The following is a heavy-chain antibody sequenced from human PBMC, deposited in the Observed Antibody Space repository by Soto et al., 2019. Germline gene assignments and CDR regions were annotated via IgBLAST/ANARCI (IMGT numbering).Heavy chain of an antibody. Sequence: SGPTLVNPTQTLTLTCTFSGFSLSTSGMCVSWIRQPPGKALEWLALIDWDDDKYYSTSLKTRLTISKDTSKNQVVLTMTNMDPVDTATYYCARILAKGYSSGWYYFDYWGQGTLVTVSS. CDR3: ARILAKGYSSGWYYFDY. J-gene: IGHJ4*02. V-gene: IGHV2-70*01. CDR2: IDWDDDK. D-gene: IGHD6-19*01. CDR1: GFSLSTSGMC.